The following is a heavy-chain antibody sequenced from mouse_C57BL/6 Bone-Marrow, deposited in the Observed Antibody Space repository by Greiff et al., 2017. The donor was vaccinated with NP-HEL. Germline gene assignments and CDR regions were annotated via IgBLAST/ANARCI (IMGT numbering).Heavy chain of an antibody. V-gene: IGHV5-4*01. CDR3: ARDRDYDYGGYAMDY. J-gene: IGHJ4*01. Sequence: VQLKQSGGGLVKPGGSLKLSCAASGFTFSSYAMSWVRQTPEKRLEWVATISDGGSYTYYPDNVKGRFTISRDNAKNNLYLQMSHLKSEDTAMYYCARDRDYDYGGYAMDYWGQGTSVTVSS. CDR2: ISDGGSYT. D-gene: IGHD2-4*01. CDR1: GFTFSSYA.